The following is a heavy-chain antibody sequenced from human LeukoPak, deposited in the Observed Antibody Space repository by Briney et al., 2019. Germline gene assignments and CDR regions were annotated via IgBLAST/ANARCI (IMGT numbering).Heavy chain of an antibody. Sequence: GGSLRLSCAASGFTVSSNYMSWVRQAPGKGLEWVSVIYSGGSTYYADSVKGGFTISRDNSKNTLYLQMNSLRAEDTAVYYCARVWFGELNFDYWGQGTLVTVSS. V-gene: IGHV3-66*01. J-gene: IGHJ4*02. CDR2: IYSGGST. CDR3: ARVWFGELNFDY. D-gene: IGHD3-10*01. CDR1: GFTVSSNY.